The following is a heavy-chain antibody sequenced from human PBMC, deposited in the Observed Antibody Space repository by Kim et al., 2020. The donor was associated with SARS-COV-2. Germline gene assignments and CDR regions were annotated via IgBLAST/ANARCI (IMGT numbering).Heavy chain of an antibody. J-gene: IGHJ6*03. D-gene: IGHD6-13*01. Sequence: VKGRFTISRDNSKNTLYLQMNSLRAEDTAVYYCARVAAAGPTYYYYYMDVWGKGTTVTVSS. CDR3: ARVAAAGPTYYYYYMDV. V-gene: IGHV3-30*01.